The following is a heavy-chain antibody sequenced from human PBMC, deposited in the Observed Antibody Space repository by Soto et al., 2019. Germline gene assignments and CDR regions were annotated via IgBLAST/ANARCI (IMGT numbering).Heavy chain of an antibody. CDR2: INHSGST. J-gene: IGHJ4*02. Sequence: SETLSLTCNVSGGSISSSRSYWAWIRQPPGKGLEWIGEINHSGSTNYNPSLESRVTISVDTSKNQFSLKLSSVTAADTAVYYCAREGIGDYIWGSYRYRSPFPYYWGQGTLVTVSS. CDR3: AREGIGDYIWGSYRYRSPFPYY. D-gene: IGHD3-16*02. V-gene: IGHV4-39*07. CDR1: GGSISSSRSY.